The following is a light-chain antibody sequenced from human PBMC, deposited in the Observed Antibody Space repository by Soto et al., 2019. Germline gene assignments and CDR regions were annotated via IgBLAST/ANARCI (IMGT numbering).Light chain of an antibody. CDR1: QSVGIS. CDR2: RAS. Sequence: EIVMTQSPATLSVSPGERATLSCRASQSVGISLAWYQQKPGQAPRLLIYRASTRATGIPDRFSGSGSGTEFTLTISSLQSEDLAVYYCQHYLDWPVYTLGQGTKVDIK. J-gene: IGKJ2*01. V-gene: IGKV3-15*01. CDR3: QHYLDWPVYT.